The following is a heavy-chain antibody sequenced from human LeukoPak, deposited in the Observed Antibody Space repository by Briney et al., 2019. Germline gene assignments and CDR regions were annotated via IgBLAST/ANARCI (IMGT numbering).Heavy chain of an antibody. CDR1: GFTFSSYS. J-gene: IGHJ5*02. CDR2: ISSSSSYI. D-gene: IGHD1-26*01. CDR3: ARPGGVGATTS. V-gene: IGHV3-21*01. Sequence: GGSLRLSCAASGFTFSSYSMNWVRQAPGKGLEWVSSISSSSSYIYYADSVKGRFTISRDNAKNSLYLQMKSLRAEDTAVYYCARPGGVGATTSWGQGTLVTVSS.